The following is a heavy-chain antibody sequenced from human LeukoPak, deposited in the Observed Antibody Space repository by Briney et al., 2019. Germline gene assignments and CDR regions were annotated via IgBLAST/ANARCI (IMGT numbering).Heavy chain of an antibody. D-gene: IGHD3-10*01. V-gene: IGHV4-59*01. CDR2: IYYSGST. CDR1: GDSISSYY. J-gene: IGHJ5*02. Sequence: SETLSLTCTVSGDSISSYYWTWIRQPPGKGLEWIGYIYYSGSTNYNPSLKSRVTISVDTSKNEFSLKLSSVTAADTAVYYCARDEDSAYGSGSYLSWGQGTLVTVSS. CDR3: ARDEDSAYGSGSYLS.